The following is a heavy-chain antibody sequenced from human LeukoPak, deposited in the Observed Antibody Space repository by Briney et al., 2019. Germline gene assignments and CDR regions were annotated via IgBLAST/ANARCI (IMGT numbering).Heavy chain of an antibody. CDR3: AKDMGGWPDY. Sequence: PGGSLRLSCAASGFSFTTYWMSWVRQAQGKGLEWVANINQDGTEKYYVDSVKGRFTISRDNGKNSLYLQMNSLRFEDTALYYCAKDMGGWPDYWGQGTLVTVSS. J-gene: IGHJ4*02. CDR2: INQDGTEK. V-gene: IGHV3-7*03. D-gene: IGHD6-19*01. CDR1: GFSFTTYW.